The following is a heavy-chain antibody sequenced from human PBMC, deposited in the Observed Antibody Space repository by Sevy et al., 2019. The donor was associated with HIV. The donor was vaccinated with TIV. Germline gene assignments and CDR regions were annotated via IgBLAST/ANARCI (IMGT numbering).Heavy chain of an antibody. J-gene: IGHJ4*02. Sequence: GGSLRLSCTTSGFTLGDYAMNWVRQAPGKGLEWVGFMRSKRFAGTTEYAASVKGRFTISTDDSEASAHLQMNSLRTEDTGVYYCIRGRLLGYTAMVPDYWGQGTLVTVSS. CDR2: MRSKRFAGTT. CDR3: IRGRLLGYTAMVPDY. D-gene: IGHD5-18*01. CDR1: GFTLGDYA. V-gene: IGHV3-49*04.